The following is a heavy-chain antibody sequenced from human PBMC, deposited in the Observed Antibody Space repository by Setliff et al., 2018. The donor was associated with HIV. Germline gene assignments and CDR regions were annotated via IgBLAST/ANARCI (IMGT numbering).Heavy chain of an antibody. J-gene: IGHJ3*02. CDR1: GFTFSDSA. D-gene: IGHD2-2*01. Sequence: GGSLRLSCAASGFTFSDSAIHWVRQASGKGLEWIGRFRSKANSYATVHATSVRGRFTISRDDSKNTAYLQMNSLKTEDTAVYYCTFGYCSSTSCYVFDIWGQGTMVTVSS. CDR2: FRSKANSYAT. CDR3: TFGYCSSTSCYVFDI. V-gene: IGHV3-73*01.